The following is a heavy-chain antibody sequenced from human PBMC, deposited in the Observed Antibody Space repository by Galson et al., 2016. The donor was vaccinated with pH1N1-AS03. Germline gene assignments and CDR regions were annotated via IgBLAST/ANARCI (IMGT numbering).Heavy chain of an antibody. CDR2: IIPIFGTT. V-gene: IGHV1-69*13. J-gene: IGHJ4*02. D-gene: IGHD1-26*01. Sequence: SVKVSCKASGGAFNSYAISWVRQAPGQGLEWMGGIIPIFGTTNNAQKFQDRITITADESTKIAYMELSSLRSEDTAVYYCARAGGYSNSSPMGYFDYWGQGTLVTFSS. CDR3: ARAGGYSNSSPMGYFDY. CDR1: GGAFNSYA.